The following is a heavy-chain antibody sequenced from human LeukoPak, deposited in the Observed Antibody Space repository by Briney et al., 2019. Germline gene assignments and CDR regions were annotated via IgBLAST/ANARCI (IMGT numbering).Heavy chain of an antibody. J-gene: IGHJ4*02. CDR3: ARAYCSSTSCYFYFDY. CDR1: GYTFTGYY. Sequence: GASVKVSCKASGYTFTGYYMQWVRQAPGQGLEWKGWINPNSGGTNYAQKFQGRVTMTRDTSISTVYMELSRLRSDDTAVYYCARAYCSSTSCYFYFDYWAQGTLVTVSS. D-gene: IGHD2-2*01. CDR2: INPNSGGT. V-gene: IGHV1-2*02.